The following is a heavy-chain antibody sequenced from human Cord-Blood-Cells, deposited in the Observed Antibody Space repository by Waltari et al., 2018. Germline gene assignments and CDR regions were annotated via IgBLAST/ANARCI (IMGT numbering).Heavy chain of an antibody. D-gene: IGHD1-26*01. CDR1: GGSISSYY. CDR3: ARSERAQGSGIRELGEWFDP. CDR2: SYYSGST. Sequence: QVQLQESGPGLVKPSETLSLTCTVSGGSISSYYWSWIRQPPGKGLEWIGYSYYSGSTNYNPSLKSRVTISVDTSKNQFSLKLSSVTAADTAVYYCARSERAQGSGIRELGEWFDPWGQGTLVTVSS. V-gene: IGHV4-59*01. J-gene: IGHJ5*02.